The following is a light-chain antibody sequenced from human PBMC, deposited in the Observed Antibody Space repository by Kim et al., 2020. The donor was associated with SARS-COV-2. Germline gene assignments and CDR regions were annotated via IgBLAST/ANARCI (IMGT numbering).Light chain of an antibody. CDR1: QTFTNNY. CDR2: GAS. V-gene: IGKV3-20*01. J-gene: IGKJ1*01. CDR3: QQYGSSPRT. Sequence: CPGDRATLACRASQTFTNNYLAWYQQKPGQAPRLLIFGASNRAAGIPDRFSGSGSGTDFTLTISRLEPGDFAVYYCQQYGSSPRTFGQGTKVDIK.